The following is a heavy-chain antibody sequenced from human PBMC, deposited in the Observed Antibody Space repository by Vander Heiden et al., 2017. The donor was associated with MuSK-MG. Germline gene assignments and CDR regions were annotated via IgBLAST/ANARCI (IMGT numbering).Heavy chain of an antibody. CDR1: AFTFSGYS. D-gene: IGHD6-13*01. J-gene: IGHJ4*02. Sequence: EVQLVESGGGLVQPGGSLRLSCAASAFTFSGYSMNWVRQAPGKGLEWVSSISGSSSYIYYADSVKGRFTISRDNARNSLYLQMNSLRAEDTAVYYCAGGAAAGRFDYWGQGTLVTVSS. CDR3: AGGAAAGRFDY. CDR2: ISGSSSYI. V-gene: IGHV3-21*01.